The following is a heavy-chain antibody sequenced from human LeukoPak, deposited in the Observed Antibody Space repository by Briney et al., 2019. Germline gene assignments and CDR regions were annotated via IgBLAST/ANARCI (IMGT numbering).Heavy chain of an antibody. J-gene: IGHJ3*02. CDR2: IYTSGST. Sequence: PSETLSLTCTVSGGSISSYYWSWIRQPAGKGLEWIGRIYTSGSTNYNPSLKSRVTMSVDTSKNQFSLKLSSVTAADTAVYYCARGGSQPSYYYDSSGYQPSDAFDIWGQGTMVTVSS. CDR3: ARGGSQPSYYYDSSGYQPSDAFDI. V-gene: IGHV4-4*07. CDR1: GGSISSYY. D-gene: IGHD3-22*01.